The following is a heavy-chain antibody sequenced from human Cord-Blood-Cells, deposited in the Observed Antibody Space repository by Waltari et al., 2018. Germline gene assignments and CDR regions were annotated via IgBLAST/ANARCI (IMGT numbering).Heavy chain of an antibody. J-gene: IGHJ4*02. V-gene: IGHV3-30*04. CDR2: ISYDGSNK. CDR1: GFTFSSSA. CDR3: AREDNGYFDY. Sequence: QVQLVESGGGVVQPGRSLRRSCAASGFTFSSSAMHWVRQAPGKGLEWVAVISYDGSNKYYADSVKGRFTISRDNSKNTLYLQMNSLRAEDTAVYYCAREDNGYFDYWGQGTLVTVSS. D-gene: IGHD2-8*01.